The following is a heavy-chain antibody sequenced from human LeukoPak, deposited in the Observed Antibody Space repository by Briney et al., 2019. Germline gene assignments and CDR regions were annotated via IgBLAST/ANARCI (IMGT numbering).Heavy chain of an antibody. J-gene: IGHJ4*02. D-gene: IGHD3-10*01. Sequence: KPSETLSLTCAVYGGSFSGYYWSWIRQPPGKGLEWIGEINHSGSTNYNPSLKSRVTISVDTSKNQFSLKLSSVTAADTAVYYCARHTLRGVPDYWGQGTLVTVSS. CDR1: GGSFSGYY. CDR2: INHSGST. CDR3: ARHTLRGVPDY. V-gene: IGHV4-34*01.